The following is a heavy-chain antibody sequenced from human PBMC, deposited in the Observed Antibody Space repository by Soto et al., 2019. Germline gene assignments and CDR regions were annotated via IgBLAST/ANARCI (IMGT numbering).Heavy chain of an antibody. CDR3: ARGPSSLTRFDY. CDR1: GFTFSNAW. V-gene: IGHV3-15*01. Sequence: EVQLVESGGGLVKPGGSLRLSCAASGFTFSNAWMSWVRQAPGKGLEWVGRIKSKTDGGTTDYAAPVKGRFTISRDDSKNTLYLQMNSLKTEDTAVYYCARGPSSLTRFDYWGQGTLVIVSS. J-gene: IGHJ4*02. CDR2: IKSKTDGGTT. D-gene: IGHD2-2*01.